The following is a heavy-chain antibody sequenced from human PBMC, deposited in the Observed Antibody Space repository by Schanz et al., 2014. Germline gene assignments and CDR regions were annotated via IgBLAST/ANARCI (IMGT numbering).Heavy chain of an antibody. Sequence: EVQLVESGGNLVQPGGSLRLSCVASGFTFSSHSMNWVRQAPGQGLEWLSYISGSGNTIYYADSVKGRFTISRDNAKNSLSLQMDRLRDEDTALYYCARDRGSAVGYQYYGMDVWGQGTTVTVSS. CDR3: ARDRGSAVGYQYYGMDV. J-gene: IGHJ6*02. CDR2: ISGSGNTI. D-gene: IGHD3-22*01. CDR1: GFTFSSHS. V-gene: IGHV3-48*02.